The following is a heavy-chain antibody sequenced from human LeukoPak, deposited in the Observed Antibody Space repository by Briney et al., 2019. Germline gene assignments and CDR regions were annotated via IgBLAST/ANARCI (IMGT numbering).Heavy chain of an antibody. CDR1: GYTFTGYY. CDR3: ARGGLGGYSSNEIDY. V-gene: IGHV1-2*02. D-gene: IGHD6-19*01. CDR2: INPNSGGT. Sequence: ASVKVSCKASGYTFTGYYMHWVRQAPGQGLEWMGWINPNSGGTNYAQKFQGRVTMTRDTSISTAYMELSRLRSDDTAVYYCARGGLGGYSSNEIDYWGQGTLVTVSS. J-gene: IGHJ4*02.